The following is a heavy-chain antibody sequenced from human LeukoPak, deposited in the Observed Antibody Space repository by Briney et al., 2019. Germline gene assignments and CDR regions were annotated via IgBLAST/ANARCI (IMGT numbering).Heavy chain of an antibody. CDR2: ISGSGGST. D-gene: IGHD3-22*01. Sequence: GASLRLSCAASGFTFSSYDMSWVRQAPGKGLEWVSAISGSGGSTYYADSVKGRFTISRDNSKNTLYLQMNSLRAEDTAVYYCAKPYYYDSSGFHFEYCGQGTLVTVSS. J-gene: IGHJ4*02. CDR3: AKPYYYDSSGFHFEY. CDR1: GFTFSSYD. V-gene: IGHV3-23*01.